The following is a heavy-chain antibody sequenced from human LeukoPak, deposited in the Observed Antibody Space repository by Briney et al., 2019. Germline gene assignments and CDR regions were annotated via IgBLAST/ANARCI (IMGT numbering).Heavy chain of an antibody. CDR1: GFTFSSYA. J-gene: IGHJ4*02. V-gene: IGHV3-23*01. D-gene: IGHD3-10*01. Sequence: TGGSLRLSCAASGFTFSSYAMSWVRQAPGKGLEWVSAISGSGGSTYYADSVKGRFTISGDNSKNTLYLQMNSLRAEDTAVYYCAKDLKWFGEFLFDYWGQGTLVTVSS. CDR3: AKDLKWFGEFLFDY. CDR2: ISGSGGST.